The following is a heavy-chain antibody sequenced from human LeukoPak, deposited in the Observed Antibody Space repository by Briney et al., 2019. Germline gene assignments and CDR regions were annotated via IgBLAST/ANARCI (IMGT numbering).Heavy chain of an antibody. V-gene: IGHV3-23*01. CDR1: GFTFSNYA. Sequence: GGSLRLSCAASGFTFSNYAMSWVRQAPGKGLECVSAILYSGGSTYYADSVKSRFTVSRDNSRSTLYLQMKSLRAEDTALYYCAKWGDYDVLTGYYVPDYWGQGTRVTVSS. CDR3: AKWGDYDVLTGYYVPDY. D-gene: IGHD3-9*01. J-gene: IGHJ4*02. CDR2: ILYSGGST.